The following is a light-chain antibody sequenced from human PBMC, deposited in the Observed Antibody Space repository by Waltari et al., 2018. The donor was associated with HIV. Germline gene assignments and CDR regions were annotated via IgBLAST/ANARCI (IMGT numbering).Light chain of an antibody. CDR1: SSDVGSYNL. Sequence: QSALTQPASVSGSPGQSLTISCTGTSSDVGSYNLVSWYQQHPGKAPNLMICDVNKRASWVVNPFSGAKSGDTASLTISELQAEDEADYYCSSYATAGTYVLFGGGTKLTVL. V-gene: IGLV2-23*02. CDR2: DVN. CDR3: SSYATAGTYVL. J-gene: IGLJ2*01.